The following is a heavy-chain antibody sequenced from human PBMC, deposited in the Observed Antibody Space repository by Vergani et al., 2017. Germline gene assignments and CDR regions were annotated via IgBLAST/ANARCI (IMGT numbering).Heavy chain of an antibody. J-gene: IGHJ3*02. Sequence: EVQLVESGGGLVKPGGSLRLSCAASGFTFSSYSMNWVRQAPGKGLEWVSSISSSSSYIYYADSVKGRFTISRDNAKNSLYLQMNSLRAEDTAVYYCAREGSGRIMITVGGVDQAFDIWGQGTMVTVSS. D-gene: IGHD3-16*01. V-gene: IGHV3-21*01. CDR2: ISSSSSYI. CDR1: GFTFSSYS. CDR3: AREGSGRIMITVGGVDQAFDI.